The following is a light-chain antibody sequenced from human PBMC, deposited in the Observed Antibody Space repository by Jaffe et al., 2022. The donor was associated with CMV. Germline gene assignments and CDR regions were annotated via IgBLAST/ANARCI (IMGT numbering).Light chain of an antibody. V-gene: IGLV1-51*01. CDR1: RSDIGNNY. Sequence: QSVLTQPPSVSAAPGQKVTISCSGNRSDIGNNYVFWYQHLPGTAPTLLIYDNDKRPSGIPDRFSGSKSGTSATLGITGLQTGDEADYYCGTWDSSLSALWVFGGGTKVTVL. CDR3: GTWDSSLSALWV. CDR2: DND. J-gene: IGLJ3*02.